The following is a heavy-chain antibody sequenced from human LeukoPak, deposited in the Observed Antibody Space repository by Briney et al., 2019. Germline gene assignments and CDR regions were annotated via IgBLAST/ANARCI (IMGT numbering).Heavy chain of an antibody. CDR3: ARLPSGYYFDY. CDR1: GFTVSSNY. Sequence: PGGPLRLSCAASGFTVSSNYMSWVRQAPGKGLEWVSVIYNGGSTYYADSVKGRFTISRDNSKNTLYLQMNSLRAEDTAVYYCARLPSGYYFDYWGQGTLVTVSS. CDR2: IYNGGST. V-gene: IGHV3-53*01. J-gene: IGHJ4*02.